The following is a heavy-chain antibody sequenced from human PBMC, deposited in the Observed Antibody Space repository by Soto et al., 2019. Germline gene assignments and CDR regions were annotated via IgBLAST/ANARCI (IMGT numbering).Heavy chain of an antibody. Sequence: QLQLQESGPGLVKPSETLSLTCTVSGGSISSSSYYWGWIRQPPGKGLEWIGSIYYSGSTYYNPSLKSRAPTSVDTSKNQFSLKLSSVTAADTAVYYCARSRATYYYYGMDVWGQGTTVTVSS. D-gene: IGHD5-12*01. CDR2: IYYSGST. CDR1: GGSISSSSYY. J-gene: IGHJ6*02. V-gene: IGHV4-39*01. CDR3: ARSRATYYYYGMDV.